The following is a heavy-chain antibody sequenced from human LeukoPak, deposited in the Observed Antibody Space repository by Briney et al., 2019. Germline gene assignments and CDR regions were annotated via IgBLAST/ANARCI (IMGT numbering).Heavy chain of an antibody. J-gene: IGHJ5*02. V-gene: IGHV4-4*07. Sequence: PWETLSLTCTVSGGPISSYYWSWIRQPAGKGLEWIGRIYTSGSTNCNPSLKSRVTMSVDTFKDQFSLKLSSVTAADTAVYYCARAKTYYDILTGYPNGWNWFDPWGQGTLVTVSS. CDR2: IYTSGST. CDR3: ARAKTYYDILTGYPNGWNWFDP. CDR1: GGPISSYY. D-gene: IGHD3-9*01.